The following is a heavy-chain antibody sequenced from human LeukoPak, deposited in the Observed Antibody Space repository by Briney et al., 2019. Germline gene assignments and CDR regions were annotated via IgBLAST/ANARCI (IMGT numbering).Heavy chain of an antibody. D-gene: IGHD3-22*01. CDR1: GGSINSGYW. CDR3: ARNAYYSADY. Sequence: SGTLSLTCDVSGGSINSGYWWSWVRQAPGKGLEWIGEIHQSGSTNYNPSLKSRVTISVDESRNQFSVILTPVTAADTAVYYCARNAYYSADYWGQGTLVTVSS. J-gene: IGHJ4*02. CDR2: IHQSGST. V-gene: IGHV4-4*02.